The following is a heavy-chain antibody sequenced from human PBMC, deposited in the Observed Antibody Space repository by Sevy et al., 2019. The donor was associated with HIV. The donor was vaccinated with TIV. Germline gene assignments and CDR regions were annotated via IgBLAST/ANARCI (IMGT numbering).Heavy chain of an antibody. CDR3: ARDHCTDGVCFRSGYFDY. V-gene: IGHV3-30*04. Sequence: GGSLRLSCAASGFTFGNHAIHWVPQAPGKGLEWVAIISFDGRNEHYAGSVKGRFTISRDNSKKTVYLQMTNLRSEDAAVYYCARDHCTDGVCFRSGYFDYWGQGTLVTVSS. CDR1: GFTFGNHA. CDR2: ISFDGRNE. J-gene: IGHJ4*01. D-gene: IGHD2-8*01.